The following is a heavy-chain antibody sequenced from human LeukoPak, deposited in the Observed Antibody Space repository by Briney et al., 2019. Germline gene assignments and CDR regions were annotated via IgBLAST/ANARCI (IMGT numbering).Heavy chain of an antibody. Sequence: GGSLRLSCAASGFTFSNYDMHWVRQGTGKALAWVSAIAAAGDTFYAGSVNVRFTVSRENAKSSLYLQMNSLRAGDTTVYYCTRGAGYGFDPWGQGTLVTVSS. CDR1: GFTFSNYD. D-gene: IGHD3-16*01. J-gene: IGHJ5*02. CDR2: IAAAGDT. V-gene: IGHV3-13*01. CDR3: TRGAGYGFDP.